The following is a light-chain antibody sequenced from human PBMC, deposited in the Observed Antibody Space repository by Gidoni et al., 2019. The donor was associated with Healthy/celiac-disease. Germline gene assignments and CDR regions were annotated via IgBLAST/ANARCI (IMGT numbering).Light chain of an antibody. J-gene: IGLJ2*01. CDR2: EVS. V-gene: IGLV2-18*01. CDR3: SLYTSSSTSVV. Sequence: QSALTQPPSVSGSPGQSVTISCTGTSRDVGSYNLVSWYQQPPGTAPKLMIYEVSNRPSGVPDRFSGSKSGNTASLTISGLQAEDEADYYCSLYTSSSTSVVFGGGTKLTVL. CDR1: SRDVGSYNL.